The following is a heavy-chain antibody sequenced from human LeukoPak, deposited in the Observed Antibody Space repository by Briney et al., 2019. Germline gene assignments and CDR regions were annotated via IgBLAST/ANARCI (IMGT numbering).Heavy chain of an antibody. V-gene: IGHV4-28*01. Sequence: PSDTLSLTCAVSGYSISSSNWWGWIRQPPGEGLEWIGYTYYSGSTYYNPSLKSRVTMSVDTSKNQFSLKLSSVTAVDTAVYYCARGGYCSGGSCYPGPPDYWGQGTLVTVSS. D-gene: IGHD2-15*01. CDR2: TYYSGST. J-gene: IGHJ4*02. CDR1: GYSISSSNW. CDR3: ARGGYCSGGSCYPGPPDY.